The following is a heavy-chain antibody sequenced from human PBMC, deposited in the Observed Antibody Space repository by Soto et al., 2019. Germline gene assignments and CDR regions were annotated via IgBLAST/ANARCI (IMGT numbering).Heavy chain of an antibody. D-gene: IGHD5-18*01. CDR2: VYHTGRT. CDR3: ASTARVFAY. V-gene: IGHV4-61*01. CDR1: GGSFKSGSYS. Sequence: SETLSLTCTVSGGSFKSGSYSWSWIRQPPGKGLEWIGYVYHTGRTSYNPSLKSRATISLDTSKNQFSLNLRSVTAADTAVYYCASTARVFAYWGQGTLVTVSS. J-gene: IGHJ4*02.